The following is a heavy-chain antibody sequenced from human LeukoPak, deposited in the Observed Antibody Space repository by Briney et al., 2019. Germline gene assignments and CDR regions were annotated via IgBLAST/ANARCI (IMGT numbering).Heavy chain of an antibody. D-gene: IGHD6-13*01. CDR1: GDSISTYY. J-gene: IGHJ4*02. CDR2: VYYTGST. V-gene: IGHV4-59*12. CDR3: ARGAAAGYWYYFDY. Sequence: SETLSLTCTVSGDSISTYYWSWIRQPPGKGLEWIGYVYYTGSTNHNPSLRSRVTISVDTSNNQSSLKMRSVTAADTAVYYCARGAAAGYWYYFDYWGQGTLVTVSS.